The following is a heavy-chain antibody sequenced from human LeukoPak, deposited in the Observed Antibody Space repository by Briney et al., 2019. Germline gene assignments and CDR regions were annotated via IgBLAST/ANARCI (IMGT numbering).Heavy chain of an antibody. D-gene: IGHD4-11*01. CDR2: MYHSGST. CDR1: GYSISSGYY. CDR3: ARDGDYSSDYYYYYMDV. J-gene: IGHJ6*03. V-gene: IGHV4-38-2*02. Sequence: PSETLSLTCAVSGYSISSGYYWGWIRQPPGKGLEWIANMYHSGSTNYNPSLKSRVTISVDTSKNQFSLKLSSVTAADTAVYYCARDGDYSSDYYYYYMDVWGKGTTVTVSS.